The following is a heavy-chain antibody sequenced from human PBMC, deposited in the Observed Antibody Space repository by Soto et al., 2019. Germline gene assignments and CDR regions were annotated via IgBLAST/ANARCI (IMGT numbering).Heavy chain of an antibody. CDR3: ARLETTTEA. Sequence: QVQLVQSATEVKKPGASVKVSCKASGNTFTWHYMHWVRQAPGQGLEYMGWIHPNSSDTKYAQQFRGRRSLTRDTSISTAYMELSSLVSDDTAVYYCARLETTTEAWGQGTLVTVSS. D-gene: IGHD1-1*01. V-gene: IGHV1-2*02. CDR2: IHPNSSDT. CDR1: GNTFTWHY. J-gene: IGHJ5*02.